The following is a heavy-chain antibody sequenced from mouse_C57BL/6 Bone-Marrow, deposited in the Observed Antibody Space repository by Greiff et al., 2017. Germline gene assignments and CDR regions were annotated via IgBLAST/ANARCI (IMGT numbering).Heavy chain of an antibody. CDR1: GYTFTSYW. V-gene: IGHV1-61*01. D-gene: IGHD1-1*01. CDR2: IYPSDSET. J-gene: IGHJ4*01. Sequence: VQLQQPGAELVRPGSSVKLSCKASGYTFTSYWMDWVKQRPGQGLEWIGNIYPSDSETNYNQKFKDKATLTVAKSSSTAYLQLSSLTSEDYSVYYCANHHYGSSMDYWGQGTSVTVSS. CDR3: ANHHYGSSMDY.